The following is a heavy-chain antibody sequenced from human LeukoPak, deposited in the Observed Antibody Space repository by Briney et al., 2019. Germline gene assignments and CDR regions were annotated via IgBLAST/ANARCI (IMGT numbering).Heavy chain of an antibody. Sequence: PSETLSLTCTVSGGSISSSSYYWGWIRQPPGKGLEWIGSIYYSGSTYYNPSLKSRVTISVDTSKNQFSLKLSSVTAADTAVYYCARDQSIAARLGLSSWFDPWGQGTLVTVSS. J-gene: IGHJ5*02. D-gene: IGHD6-6*01. CDR1: GGSISSSSYY. V-gene: IGHV4-39*07. CDR2: IYYSGST. CDR3: ARDQSIAARLGLSSWFDP.